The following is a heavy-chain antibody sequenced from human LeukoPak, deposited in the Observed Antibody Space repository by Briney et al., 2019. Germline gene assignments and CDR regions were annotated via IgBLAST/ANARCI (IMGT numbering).Heavy chain of an antibody. CDR3: GSLGKLRFLEE. CDR2: VSFDGSNE. J-gene: IGHJ4*02. V-gene: IGHV3-30-3*01. CDR1: GFTFSSYV. Sequence: GGSLRLSCAASGFTFSSYVLHWVRQAPGKGLEWVAVVSFDGSNEFYADSVKGRFTISRDNSKNTLYLQMNSLRAEDTAVYYCGSLGKLRFLEEWGQGTLVTVSS. D-gene: IGHD3-3*01.